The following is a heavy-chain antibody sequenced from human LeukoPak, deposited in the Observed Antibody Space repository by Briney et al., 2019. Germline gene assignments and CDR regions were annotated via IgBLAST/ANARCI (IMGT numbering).Heavy chain of an antibody. D-gene: IGHD3-3*01. Sequence: GGSLRLSCAASGFTFSSYAMSWVRQAPGKGLEWVSSISSSSSYIYYADSVKGRSTISRDNAKNSLYLQMNSLRAEDTAVYYCARAWTYYDFWSGYNDYWGQGTLVTVSS. CDR2: ISSSSSYI. V-gene: IGHV3-21*01. J-gene: IGHJ4*02. CDR3: ARAWTYYDFWSGYNDY. CDR1: GFTFSSYA.